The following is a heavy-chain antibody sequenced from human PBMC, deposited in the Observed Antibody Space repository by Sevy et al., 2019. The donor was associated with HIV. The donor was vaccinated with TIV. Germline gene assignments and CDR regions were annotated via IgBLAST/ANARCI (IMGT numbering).Heavy chain of an antibody. CDR2: TYYRSKWYN. CDR3: ARDLGWDYYSNSSLSYFDY. CDR1: GDSVSSNSAA. V-gene: IGHV6-1*01. D-gene: IGHD6-6*01. Sequence: SQTLSLTCAISGDSVSSNSAAWNWIRQSPSRGLEWLGRTYYRSKWYNDYAVSVKSRITINPDTSKNQFSLQLNSVTPEDTAVYYCARDLGWDYYSNSSLSYFDYWGQGTLVTVSS. J-gene: IGHJ4*02.